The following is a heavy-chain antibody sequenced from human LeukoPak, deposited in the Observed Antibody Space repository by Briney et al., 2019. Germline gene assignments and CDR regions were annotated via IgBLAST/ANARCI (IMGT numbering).Heavy chain of an antibody. D-gene: IGHD1-14*01. CDR1: GFSISSGYY. Sequence: SETLSLTCTVSGFSISSGYYWSWIRQPPGKGLEWIASIYHTGNTYYNPSLKSRVTISVDTSKNHFSLRLNSVTAADTAVYYCAKEPGGNHKWGQGTLVTVSS. CDR2: IYHTGNT. J-gene: IGHJ4*02. CDR3: AKEPGGNHK. V-gene: IGHV4-38-2*02.